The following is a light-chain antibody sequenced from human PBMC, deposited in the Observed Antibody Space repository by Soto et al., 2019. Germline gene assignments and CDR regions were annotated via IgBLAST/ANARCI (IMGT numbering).Light chain of an antibody. J-gene: IGLJ1*01. CDR2: DVS. Sequence: QCYLKQAASGSRVARQGLPIPLVSTSGDIGDYNYVSWYQQHPGKVPKVIIYDVSNRPSGVSYRFSGTKSGNTASLTVSGLQAEDEADYYCCSYTRSGTLIFGTGTKVTV. CDR1: SGDIGDYNY. V-gene: IGLV2-14*01. CDR3: CSYTRSGTLI.